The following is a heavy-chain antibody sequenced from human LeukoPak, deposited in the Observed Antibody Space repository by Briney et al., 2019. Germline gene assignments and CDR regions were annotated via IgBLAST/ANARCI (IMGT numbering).Heavy chain of an antibody. Sequence: GGSLRLSCAASGFTFSSYAMSWVRQAPGKGLEWVSAISGSGGSTYYADSVKGRFTISRDNSENTLYLQMNSLRAEDTAVYYCAAPRLYYDFWSGYYWGQGTLVTVSP. CDR3: AAPRLYYDFWSGYY. CDR1: GFTFSSYA. CDR2: ISGSGGST. J-gene: IGHJ4*02. D-gene: IGHD3-3*01. V-gene: IGHV3-23*01.